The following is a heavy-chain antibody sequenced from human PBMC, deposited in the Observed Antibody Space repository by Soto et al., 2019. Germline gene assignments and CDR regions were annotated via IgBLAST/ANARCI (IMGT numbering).Heavy chain of an antibody. Sequence: SGGSISYYYWSWVRQAPGTGLEWVGRIKSKTDGGTTDHAAPVKGRFTISRDDSKNTLYLQMNSLKTEDTAVYYCISIMITFGGVDAFDIWGQGTMVTVSS. CDR3: ISIMITFGGVDAFDI. D-gene: IGHD3-16*01. V-gene: IGHV3-15*01. J-gene: IGHJ3*02. CDR1: GGSISYYY. CDR2: IKSKTDGGTT.